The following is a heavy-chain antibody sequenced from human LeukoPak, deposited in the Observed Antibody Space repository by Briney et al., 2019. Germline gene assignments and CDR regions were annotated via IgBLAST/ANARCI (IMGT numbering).Heavy chain of an antibody. V-gene: IGHV3-23*01. J-gene: IGHJ4*02. CDR1: GFTFSSYA. CDR3: AKRDQYSGYAD. D-gene: IGHD5-12*01. CDR2: ISGSGGST. Sequence: GGSLRLSCAASGFTFSSYAMSWVRQAPGKGLGWISAISGSGGSTYYADSVKGRFTISRDNSKNTLYLQMNSLRAEDTAVYYCAKRDQYSGYADWGQGTLVTVSS.